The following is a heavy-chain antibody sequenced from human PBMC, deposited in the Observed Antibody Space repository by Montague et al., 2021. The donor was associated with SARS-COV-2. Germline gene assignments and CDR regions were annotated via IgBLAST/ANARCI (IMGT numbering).Heavy chain of an antibody. V-gene: IGHV4-39*07. J-gene: IGHJ4*02. Sequence: SETLSLTCTVSGGSIRPTSYYWGWIRQPPGKGLEWIASIYYSGTTYYNPSLRSRVTISVHTSKNQFSLTVASVTAADTAIYYCASDFKASYPMDFWGQGTLVSVSS. CDR3: ASDFKASYPMDF. CDR2: IYYSGTT. CDR1: GGSIRPTSYY.